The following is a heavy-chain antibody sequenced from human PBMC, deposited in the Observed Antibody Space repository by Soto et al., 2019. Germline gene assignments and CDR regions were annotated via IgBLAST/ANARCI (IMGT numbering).Heavy chain of an antibody. CDR3: ATRYGSGSYWTRYYYYYGMDV. V-gene: IGHV1-24*01. D-gene: IGHD3-10*01. CDR2: FDPEDGET. J-gene: IGHJ6*02. Sequence: ASVKVSCKVSGYTLTELSMHWVRQAPGKGLEWMGGFDPEDGETIYAQKFQGRVTMTEDTSTDTAYMELSSLRSEDTAVYYCATRYGSGSYWTRYYYYYGMDVWGQGTTVTVSS. CDR1: GYTLTELS.